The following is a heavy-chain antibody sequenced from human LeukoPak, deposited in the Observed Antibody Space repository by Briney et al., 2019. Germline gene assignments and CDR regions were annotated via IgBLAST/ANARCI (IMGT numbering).Heavy chain of an antibody. V-gene: IGHV3-15*01. CDR1: GFTFSNTW. CDR3: TKESISCSRTSCYSPYGTDV. Sequence: GGSLRLSCAASGFTFSNTWMSWGREAPGTGLEWVGRIKSNTDGGTTDYAAPVKGRFIISRDDSKNTLSMQKNSLKTEYTAVYYCTKESISCSRTSCYSPYGTDVWGQGTTVTVSS. D-gene: IGHD2-2*02. CDR2: IKSNTDGGTT. J-gene: IGHJ6*02.